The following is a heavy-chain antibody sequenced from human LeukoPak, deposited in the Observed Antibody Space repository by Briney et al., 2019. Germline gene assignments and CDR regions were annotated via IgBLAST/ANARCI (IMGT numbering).Heavy chain of an antibody. CDR1: GFTFSSYS. V-gene: IGHV3-21*01. Sequence: GGSLRRSCAASGFTFSSYSMNWVRQAPGKGLEWVSSISSSSSYIYYADSVKGRFTISRDNAKNSLYLQMNSLRAEDTAVYYCARARYSSGWYPPYFDYWGQGTLVTVSS. D-gene: IGHD6-19*01. J-gene: IGHJ4*02. CDR3: ARARYSSGWYPPYFDY. CDR2: ISSSSSYI.